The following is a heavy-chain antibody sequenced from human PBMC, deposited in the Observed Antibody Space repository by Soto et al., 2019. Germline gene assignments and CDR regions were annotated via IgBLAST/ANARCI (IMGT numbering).Heavy chain of an antibody. CDR3: ATSSQDFDWLLGWFDP. Sequence: ASVKVSCKAPADTFTSYYIHWVRQAPGHGLEWMGIINPNGGSTRFAQTFQGRITMTTDTSTSTVYMELRSLRSEDTAVYYCATSSQDFDWLLGWFDPWGQGTLVTVSS. J-gene: IGHJ5*02. CDR2: INPNGGST. D-gene: IGHD3-9*01. V-gene: IGHV1-46*01. CDR1: ADTFTSYY.